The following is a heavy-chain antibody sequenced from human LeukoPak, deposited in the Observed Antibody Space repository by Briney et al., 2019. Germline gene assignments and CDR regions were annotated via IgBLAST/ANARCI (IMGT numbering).Heavy chain of an antibody. V-gene: IGHV4-59*01. CDR1: GGSISSYY. Sequence: SETLSLACTVSGGSISSYYWSWIRQPPGKGLEWIGYIYYSGSTNYNPSLKSRATISVDTSKNQFSLKLSSVTAADTAVYYCARAWDSEYYYDSSGYYGGYNWFDPWGQGTMVTVSS. D-gene: IGHD3-22*01. CDR3: ARAWDSEYYYDSSGYYGGYNWFDP. J-gene: IGHJ5*01. CDR2: IYYSGST.